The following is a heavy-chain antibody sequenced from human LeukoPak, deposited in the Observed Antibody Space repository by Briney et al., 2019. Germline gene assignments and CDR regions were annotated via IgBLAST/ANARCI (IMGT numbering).Heavy chain of an antibody. J-gene: IGHJ6*02. V-gene: IGHV1-2*02. CDR2: INPSNGDP. Sequence: ASVKVSCKGDTLTDDQVHWVRQAPGQGLEWMGWINPSNGDPHYAEKFQGRVTITRDTSLSMAYMELNSLRSDDTAVYYCATMRGFRPPSYVFLMDVWGQGTTVTVSS. CDR3: ATMRGFRPPSYVFLMDV. CDR1: DTLTDDQ. D-gene: IGHD3-10*02.